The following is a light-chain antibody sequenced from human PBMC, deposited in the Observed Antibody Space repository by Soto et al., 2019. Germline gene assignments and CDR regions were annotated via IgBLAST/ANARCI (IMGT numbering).Light chain of an antibody. CDR2: KAS. V-gene: IGKV1-5*03. CDR3: KQYSGYPLT. Sequence: DIQMTQSPSTLSASVGDRVTITCRASQSISGSLAWYQQKPGTVPKLLIYKASGLESGVPSRFSGSGSGTEFTLTISGLQPDDFATYYCKQYSGYPLTFGGGTKVEI. CDR1: QSISGS. J-gene: IGKJ4*01.